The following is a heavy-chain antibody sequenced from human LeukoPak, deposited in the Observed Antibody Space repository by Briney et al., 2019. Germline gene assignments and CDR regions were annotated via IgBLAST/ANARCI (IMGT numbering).Heavy chain of an antibody. Sequence: SETLSLTCAVYSGSFSGYYWSWIRQPPGKGLEWIGEINHSGSTNYNPSLKSRVTISVDTSKNQFSLKLSSVTAADTAVYYCARGPVEAGTAFDYWGQGTLVTVSS. J-gene: IGHJ4*02. CDR3: ARGPVEAGTAFDY. CDR1: SGSFSGYY. D-gene: IGHD6-13*01. CDR2: INHSGST. V-gene: IGHV4-34*01.